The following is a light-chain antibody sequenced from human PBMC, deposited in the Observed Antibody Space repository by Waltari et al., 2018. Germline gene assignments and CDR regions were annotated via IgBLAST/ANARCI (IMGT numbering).Light chain of an antibody. Sequence: DIKMTQSPSSLSASVGDTVTITCRASQSISNWLDWYQQKPGKAPNLLIYRASNLQTGVPSRFSGSGSGTEFTLTISSLQPEDFTTYYCLQYSSSPHNFGQGTKVEIK. J-gene: IGKJ2*01. V-gene: IGKV1-5*03. CDR3: LQYSSSPHN. CDR1: QSISNW. CDR2: RAS.